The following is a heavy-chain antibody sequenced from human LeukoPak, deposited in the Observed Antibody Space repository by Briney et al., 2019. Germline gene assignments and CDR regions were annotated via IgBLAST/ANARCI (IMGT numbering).Heavy chain of an antibody. CDR2: IYPGDSDT. D-gene: IGHD2-2*02. CDR1: GYSFTSYW. V-gene: IGHV5-51*01. CDR3: ARSSNIVVVPAAIHHYYGMDV. J-gene: IGHJ6*02. Sequence: GESLQISCKGSGYSFTSYWIGWVRQMPGKGLEWMGIIYPGDSDTRYSPSFQGQVTISADKSISTAYLQWSSLKASDTAMYYCARSSNIVVVPAAIHHYYGMDVWGQGTTVTVSS.